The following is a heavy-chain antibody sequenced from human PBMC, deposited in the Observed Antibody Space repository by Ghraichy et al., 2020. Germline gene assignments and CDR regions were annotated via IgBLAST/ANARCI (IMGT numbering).Heavy chain of an antibody. CDR1: GFTFSSYD. CDR2: IGTAGDT. CDR3: ARARPAAAYYYYYYMDV. V-gene: IGHV3-13*04. Sequence: GGSLRLSCAASGFTFSSYDMHWVRQATGKGLEWVSAIGTAGDTYYPGSVKGRFTISRENAKNSLYLQMNSLRAGDTAVYYCARARPAAAYYYYYYMDVWGKGTTVTVSS. D-gene: IGHD2-2*01. J-gene: IGHJ6*03.